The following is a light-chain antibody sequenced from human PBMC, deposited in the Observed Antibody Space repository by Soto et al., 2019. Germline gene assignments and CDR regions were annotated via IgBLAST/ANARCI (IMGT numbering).Light chain of an antibody. CDR1: SSDIGVYNY. CDR2: EVN. V-gene: IGLV2-14*01. CDR3: SSYTSTSSYV. J-gene: IGLJ1*01. Sequence: QSVLTQPASVSGSPGQSITFSCTGTSSDIGVYNYVSWYQQHPGKAPKLMIYEVNNRPSGVSNRFSGSKSGNTASLTISGLQAEDEADYYCSSYTSTSSYVFATGTKVTVL.